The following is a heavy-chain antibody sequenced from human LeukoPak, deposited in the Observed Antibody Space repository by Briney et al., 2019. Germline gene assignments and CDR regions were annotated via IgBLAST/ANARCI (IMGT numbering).Heavy chain of an antibody. CDR1: GYPFSSCG. Sequence: ASVTVSCKTFGYPFSSCGINWVRQAPGQGLEWMGWISGYNGDTNYAQKFQGRVTMTTDTSTNTAYMDLRRLRSDDTAVYYCARNWGAGHPINFDYWGQGTLVTVSS. D-gene: IGHD3-16*01. CDR3: ARNWGAGHPINFDY. J-gene: IGHJ4*02. V-gene: IGHV1-18*01. CDR2: ISGYNGDT.